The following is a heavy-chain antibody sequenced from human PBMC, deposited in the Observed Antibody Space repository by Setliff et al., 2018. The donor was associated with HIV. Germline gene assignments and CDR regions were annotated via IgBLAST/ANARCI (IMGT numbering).Heavy chain of an antibody. J-gene: IGHJ4*02. CDR1: GETFNDYF. CDR3: ARGSGTFYDVLTFGP. V-gene: IGHV4-34*01. CDR2: INQSGST. D-gene: IGHD3-9*01. Sequence: SETLSLTCAVYGETFNDYFWTWIRQSPGKGLEWIGEINQSGSTNYNPSLKSRVTMSVDTSKNQFSLKLTSLTAADTAVYYCARGSGTFYDVLTFGPWGQGTLVTVSS.